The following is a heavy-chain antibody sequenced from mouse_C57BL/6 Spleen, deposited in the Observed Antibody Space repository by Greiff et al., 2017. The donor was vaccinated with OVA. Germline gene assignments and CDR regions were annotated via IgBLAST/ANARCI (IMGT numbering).Heavy chain of an antibody. CDR2: INPGSGGT. CDR3: ARSGGFRAMDY. D-gene: IGHD3-2*02. V-gene: IGHV1-54*01. Sequence: VQRVESGAELVRPGTSVKVSCKASGYAFTNYLIEWVKQRPGQGLEWIGVINPGSGGTNYNEKFKGKATLTADKSSSTAYMQLSSLTSEDSAVYFCARSGGFRAMDYWGQGTSVTVSS. J-gene: IGHJ4*01. CDR1: GYAFTNYL.